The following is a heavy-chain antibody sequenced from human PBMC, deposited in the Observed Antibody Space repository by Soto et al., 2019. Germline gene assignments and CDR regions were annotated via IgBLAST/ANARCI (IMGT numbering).Heavy chain of an antibody. D-gene: IGHD4-17*01. CDR2: TKRDASET. V-gene: IGHV3-7*01. J-gene: IGHJ6*02. CDR3: ARPPVKGIHV. Sequence: GGSLRLSCAASGFTFSSYWMSWVCQAPGKGLEWVANTKRDASETYYADSVKGRFTISRDNTKNSLYLQMNSLRVEDTAVYYCARPPVKGIHVWGQGTTVTVSS. CDR1: GFTFSSYW.